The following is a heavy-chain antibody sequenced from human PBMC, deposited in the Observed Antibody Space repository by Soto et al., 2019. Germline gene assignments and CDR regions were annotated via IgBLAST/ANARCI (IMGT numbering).Heavy chain of an antibody. CDR2: IYYSGST. CDR3: ARVPYYDFWSGPLFDY. Sequence: PSETLSLTCTVSGGSISSGGYYWSWIRQHPGKGLEWIGYIYYSGSTYYNPSLKSRVTISVDTSKNQFSLKLSSVTAADTAVYYCARVPYYDFWSGPLFDYWGQGTLVTVSS. V-gene: IGHV4-31*03. D-gene: IGHD3-3*01. CDR1: GGSISSGGYY. J-gene: IGHJ4*02.